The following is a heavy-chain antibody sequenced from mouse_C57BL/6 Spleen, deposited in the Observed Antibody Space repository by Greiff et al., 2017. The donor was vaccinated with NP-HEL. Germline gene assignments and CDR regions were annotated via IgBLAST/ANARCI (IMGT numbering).Heavy chain of an antibody. CDR3: ARDSSGYTGGFAY. CDR1: GFTFSDYY. D-gene: IGHD3-2*02. J-gene: IGHJ3*01. Sequence: EVQRVESEGGLVQPGSSMKLSCTASGFTFSDYYMAWVRQVPEKGLEWVANINYDGSSTYYLDSLKSRFIISRDNAKNILYLQMSSLKSEDTATYYCARDSSGYTGGFAYWGQGTLVTVSA. V-gene: IGHV5-16*01. CDR2: INYDGSST.